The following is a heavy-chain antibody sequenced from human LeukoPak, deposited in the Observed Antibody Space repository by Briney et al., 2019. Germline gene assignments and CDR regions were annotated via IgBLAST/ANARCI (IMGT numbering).Heavy chain of an antibody. CDR2: INPDSGDT. Sequence: ASVKVSCKVSGYTLTELSMHWVRQAPGQGLEWMGWINPDSGDTNFAQKFQGRVSMTRDTSISTAYMELSRLKSDDTAVYYCARQSTYGDFDFWGQGTLVIVSS. D-gene: IGHD4-17*01. CDR1: GYTLTELS. J-gene: IGHJ4*02. V-gene: IGHV1-2*02. CDR3: ARQSTYGDFDF.